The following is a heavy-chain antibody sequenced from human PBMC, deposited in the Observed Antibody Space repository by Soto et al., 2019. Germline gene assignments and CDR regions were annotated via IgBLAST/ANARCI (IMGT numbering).Heavy chain of an antibody. V-gene: IGHV4-59*08. CDR1: GGSISSYY. J-gene: IGHJ4*02. Sequence: SETLSLTCTVSGGSISSYYWSGIRQPPGKGLEWIGYIYYSGSTNYNPSLKGRVTISVDTSKNKFYLTLSSVTAADTAVYYCARHLAYYGVWSGYGPIMEYFGYWGEGTVVTVCS. CDR2: IYYSGST. D-gene: IGHD3-3*01. CDR3: ARHLAYYGVWSGYGPIMEYFGY.